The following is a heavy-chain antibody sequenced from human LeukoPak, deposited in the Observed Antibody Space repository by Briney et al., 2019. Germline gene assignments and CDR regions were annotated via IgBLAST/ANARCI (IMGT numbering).Heavy chain of an antibody. Sequence: GGSLRLSCAASGFTFSSYWMHWVRQAPGNGPEWVSSISSRGDSTNYADSVKGRFTISRDNAKNSLYLQMNSLRAEDTAVYYCARESSGTYHLKQWGQGTLVTDYS. CDR1: GFTFSSYW. CDR3: ARESSGTYHLKQ. CDR2: ISSRGDST. J-gene: IGHJ4*02. D-gene: IGHD1-26*01. V-gene: IGHV3-21*04.